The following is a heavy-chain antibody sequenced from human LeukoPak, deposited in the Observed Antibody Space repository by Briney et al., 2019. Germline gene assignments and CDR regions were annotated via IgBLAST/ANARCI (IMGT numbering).Heavy chain of an antibody. CDR1: GGSISSSSYY. D-gene: IGHD3-22*01. J-gene: IGHJ4*02. V-gene: IGHV4-39*07. CDR3: ARGLSSGYYYLFPTLVGIYFDY. Sequence: PSETLSLTCTVSGGSISSSSYYWGWIRQPPGKGLEWIGSIYYSGSTYYNPSLKSRVTISVDTSKNQFSLKLSSVTAADTAVYYCARGLSSGYYYLFPTLVGIYFDYWGQGTLVTVSS. CDR2: IYYSGST.